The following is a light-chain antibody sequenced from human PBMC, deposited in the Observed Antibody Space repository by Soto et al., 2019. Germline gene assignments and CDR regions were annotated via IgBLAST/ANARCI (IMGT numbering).Light chain of an antibody. CDR3: QCYDSGMSGSVV. CDR2: GNS. V-gene: IGLV1-40*01. CDR1: SSNIGAGYD. J-gene: IGLJ2*01. Sequence: QSVLTQPPSVSGAPGQRVTISCTGSSSNIGAGYDVQWYQQLPGTAPKLLMDGNSNRPSRVPDRFSGSKSGTSASLAITGPEAEDEDDADCQCYDSGMSGSVVFGGGTKLTVL.